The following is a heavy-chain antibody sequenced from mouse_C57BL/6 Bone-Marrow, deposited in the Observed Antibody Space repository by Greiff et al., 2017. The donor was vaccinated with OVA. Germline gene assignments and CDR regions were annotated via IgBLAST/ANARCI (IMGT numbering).Heavy chain of an antibody. D-gene: IGHD4-1*01. CDR2: ISDGGSYT. Sequence: EVMLVESGGGLVKPGGSLKLSCAASGFTFSSYAMSWVRQTPEKRLEWVATISDGGSYTYYPDNVKGRFTISRDNAKNNLYLQMSHLKSEDTAMYYCAREGWDGGFAYWGQGTLVTVSA. CDR3: AREGWDGGFAY. J-gene: IGHJ3*01. CDR1: GFTFSSYA. V-gene: IGHV5-4*01.